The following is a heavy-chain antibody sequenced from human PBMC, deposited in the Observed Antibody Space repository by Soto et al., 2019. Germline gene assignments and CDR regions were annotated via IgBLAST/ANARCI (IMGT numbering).Heavy chain of an antibody. CDR3: ARLPKGSTVTS. J-gene: IGHJ4*02. D-gene: IGHD4-17*01. Sequence: EVQLLESGGGLVHPGGSLRLSCAASGFRFSDYSMNWVRQAPGKGLEWVSYITSSGDSIYYADSVKGRFTVSRDNAKNSLFLQMTSLRDEDTAVYYCARLPKGSTVTSWGQGTLVTVSS. CDR2: ITSSGDSI. CDR1: GFRFSDYS. V-gene: IGHV3-48*02.